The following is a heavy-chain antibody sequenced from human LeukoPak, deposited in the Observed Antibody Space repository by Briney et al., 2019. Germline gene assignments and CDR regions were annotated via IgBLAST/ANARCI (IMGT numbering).Heavy chain of an antibody. V-gene: IGHV6-1*01. CDR2: TYYRSKWYN. J-gene: IGHJ6*02. D-gene: IGHD5-12*01. Sequence: SQTLSLTCAISGDSVSSNNAAWSWVRQSPSRGLEWLGRTYYRSKWYNDYTVSVKSRITINPDTSKNQFSLQLNSVTPEDTAVYYCARDPLATSYYYYGLDVWGQGTTVTVSS. CDR1: GDSVSSNNAA. CDR3: ARDPLATSYYYYGLDV.